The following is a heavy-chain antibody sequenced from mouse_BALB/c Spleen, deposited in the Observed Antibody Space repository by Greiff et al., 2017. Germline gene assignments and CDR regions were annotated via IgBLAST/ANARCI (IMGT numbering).Heavy chain of an antibody. V-gene: IGHV1S29*02. J-gene: IGHJ4*01. CDR2: IYPYNGGT. Sequence: VHVKQSGPELVKPGASVKISCKASGYTFTDYNMHWVKQSHGKSLEWIGYIYPYNGGTGYNQKFKSKATLTVDNSSSTAYMELRSLTSEDSAVYYCARENYYGSSYVDAMDYWGQGTSVTVSS. D-gene: IGHD1-1*01. CDR1: GYTFTDYN. CDR3: ARENYYGSSYVDAMDY.